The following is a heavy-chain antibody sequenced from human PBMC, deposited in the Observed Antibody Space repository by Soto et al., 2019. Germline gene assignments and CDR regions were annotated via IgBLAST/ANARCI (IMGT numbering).Heavy chain of an antibody. D-gene: IGHD1-26*01. Sequence: QVQLQESGPGLVKPSGTLSLNCAVSGGSISSSNWWSWVRQPPGKGLEWIGEIYHSGSTNYNPSLKSRVTRSVEKSKNQFSRKLSSVPAADTAVYYCPLVSGSYYYGMDVWGQGTTVTVSS. CDR2: IYHSGST. V-gene: IGHV4-4*02. CDR3: PLVSGSYYYGMDV. CDR1: GGSISSSNW. J-gene: IGHJ6*02.